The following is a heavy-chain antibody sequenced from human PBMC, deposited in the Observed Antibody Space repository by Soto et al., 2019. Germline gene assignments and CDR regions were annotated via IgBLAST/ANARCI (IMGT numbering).Heavy chain of an antibody. CDR3: AGYCSSSICPEDHFFALEV. J-gene: IGHJ6*02. CDR1: GGSIYSCY. CDR2: ISHGGST. Sequence: PXDTPYLTFKVSGGSIYSCYWNLNRQSLGKGLEWIGYISHGGSTNSHTSLKGRGTSSVDTSKRQVSLKLSSVTAADTARYFCAGYCSSSICPEDHFFALEVWGQGTTVTVP. V-gene: IGHV4-59*13. D-gene: IGHD2-2*01.